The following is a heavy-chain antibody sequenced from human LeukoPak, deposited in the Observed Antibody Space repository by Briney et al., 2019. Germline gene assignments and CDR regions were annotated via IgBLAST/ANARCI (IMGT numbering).Heavy chain of an antibody. J-gene: IGHJ4*02. Sequence: PGGSLRLSCAASGFTFSNYLMHWVRQAPGKGLMWVSRINSDGSRTTYADSVRGRFTISRDNAKSTLYLQMNSLRAEDTAVYYCARVRDDYTYFDCWGQGTLVTVSS. CDR2: INSDGSRT. V-gene: IGHV3-74*01. CDR1: GFTFSNYL. CDR3: ARVRDDYTYFDC. D-gene: IGHD4-11*01.